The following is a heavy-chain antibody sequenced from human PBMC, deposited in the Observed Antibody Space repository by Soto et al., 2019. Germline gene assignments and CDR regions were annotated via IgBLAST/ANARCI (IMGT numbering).Heavy chain of an antibody. J-gene: IGHJ4*02. V-gene: IGHV1-18*01. CDR3: ARASMITFGGVIAHDY. Sequence: ASVQVSCKASGYTFTSYGISWVRQAPGQGLEWMGWISAYNGNTNYAQKLQGRVTMTTDTSTSTAYMELRSLRSDDTAVYYCARASMITFGGVIAHDYWGQGTLVTVSS. D-gene: IGHD3-16*02. CDR2: ISAYNGNT. CDR1: GYTFTSYG.